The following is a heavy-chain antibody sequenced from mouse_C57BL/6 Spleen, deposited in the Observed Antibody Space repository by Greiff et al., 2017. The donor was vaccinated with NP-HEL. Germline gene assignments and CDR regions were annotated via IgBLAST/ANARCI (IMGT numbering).Heavy chain of an antibody. V-gene: IGHV5-4*01. J-gene: IGHJ2*01. CDR2: ISDGGSYT. D-gene: IGHD1-1*01. CDR1: GFTFSSYA. Sequence: EVQRVESGGGLVKPGGSLKLSCAASGFTFSSYAMSWVRQTPEKRLEWVATISDGGSYTYYPANGQGRFTLSRDNAKNNLHQQMCHLTSEYTAMYDCARECYCGSGYLDYWGQGTTLTVSS. CDR3: ARECYCGSGYLDY.